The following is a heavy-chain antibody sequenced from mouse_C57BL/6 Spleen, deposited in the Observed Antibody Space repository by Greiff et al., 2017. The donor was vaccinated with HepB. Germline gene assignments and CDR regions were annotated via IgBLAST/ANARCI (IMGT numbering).Heavy chain of an antibody. J-gene: IGHJ4*01. CDR2: FYPGSGSI. D-gene: IGHD1-1*01. CDR1: GYTFTEYT. CDR3: ARHEGNYYGSSLYYYAMDY. Sequence: VQLVESGAELVKPGASVKLSCKASGYTFTEYTIHWVKQRSGQGLEWIGWFYPGSGSIKYNEKFKDKATLTADKSSSTVYMELSRLTSEDSAVYFCARHEGNYYGSSLYYYAMDYWGQGTSVTVSS. V-gene: IGHV1-62-2*01.